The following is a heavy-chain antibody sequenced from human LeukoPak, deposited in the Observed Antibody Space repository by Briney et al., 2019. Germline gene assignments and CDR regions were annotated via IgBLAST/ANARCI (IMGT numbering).Heavy chain of an antibody. D-gene: IGHD4-17*01. CDR2: IKQDGCEK. J-gene: IGHJ3*01. V-gene: IGHV3-7*03. CDR3: AKDPNGDYIGAFDF. Sequence: GGSLRLSCAASGFTFSSYWMSWVRQAPGKGLEWVANIKQDGCEKYYVDSVKGRFTISRDNAKNSLYLQMSSLRAEDTAVYYCAKDPNGDYIGAFDFWGQGTMVTVSS. CDR1: GFTFSSYW.